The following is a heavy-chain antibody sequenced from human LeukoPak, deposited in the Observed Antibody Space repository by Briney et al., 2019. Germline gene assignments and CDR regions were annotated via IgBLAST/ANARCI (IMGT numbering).Heavy chain of an antibody. J-gene: IGHJ4*02. D-gene: IGHD2-8*01. V-gene: IGHV3-74*01. CDR1: GFAFSNYW. CDR3: ADPGVGF. Sequence: QPGGSLRLSCAASGFAFSNYWMHWVRHAPGKGLVWVSRVDIDGSTTTYADSVKGRFTISRDNAKNLVYLQMNSLKTEDTAVYYCADPGVGFWGQGILVTVSS. CDR2: VDIDGSTT.